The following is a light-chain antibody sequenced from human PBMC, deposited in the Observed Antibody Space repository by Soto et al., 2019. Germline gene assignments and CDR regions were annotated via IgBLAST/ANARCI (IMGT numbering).Light chain of an antibody. Sequence: DIVMTQSPLSLPVTPGEPAAISCRSSQSLLHSNGYNFLDWYLQKPGQSPKLLIYLGSNRASGVPDRFSGSGSGTDFTLKISRVEAEDVGVYYCMHALQTPGTFGPGTKVDIK. CDR1: QSLLHSNGYNF. CDR3: MHALQTPGT. CDR2: LGS. V-gene: IGKV2-28*01. J-gene: IGKJ3*01.